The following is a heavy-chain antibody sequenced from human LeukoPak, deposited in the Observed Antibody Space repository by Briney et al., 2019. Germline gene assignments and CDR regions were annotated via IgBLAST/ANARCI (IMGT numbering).Heavy chain of an antibody. J-gene: IGHJ2*01. V-gene: IGHV4-61*02. CDR2: IYTSGST. CDR1: GGSISSGSYY. Sequence: SQTLSLTCTFSGGSISSGSYYWSWIRQPAGKGLEWIGRIYTSGSTNYNPSLKSRVTISVDTSKNQFSLKLSSVTAADTAVYYCARVGTATRYWYFDLWGRGTLVTVSS. CDR3: ARVGTATRYWYFDL. D-gene: IGHD1/OR15-1a*01.